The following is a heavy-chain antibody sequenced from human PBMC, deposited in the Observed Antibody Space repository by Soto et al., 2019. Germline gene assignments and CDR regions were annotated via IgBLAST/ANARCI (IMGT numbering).Heavy chain of an antibody. CDR1: GFTFSSYS. V-gene: IGHV3-53*04. CDR2: IYSDGST. Sequence: PGGSLRLSCAASGFTFSSYSMRWVRQAPGKGLEWVSVIYSDGSTYYADSVKGRFTISRHNSKNTLYLQMNSLRAEDTAVYYCARDRSSDYWGQGTLVTVSS. J-gene: IGHJ4*02. CDR3: ARDRSSDY.